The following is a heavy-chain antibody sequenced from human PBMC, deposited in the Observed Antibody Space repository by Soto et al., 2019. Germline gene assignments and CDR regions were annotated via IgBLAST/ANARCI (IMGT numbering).Heavy chain of an antibody. Sequence: QVQLVQSGAEVKKPGSSVKVSCKASGGTFSSYAISWVRQAPGQGLEWMGGIIPIFGTANYAQKFQGRVTITADESTSTAYMELSSLRSADTAVYYCARGGRRWLQKGGGYFDYWGQGTLVTVSS. V-gene: IGHV1-69*01. CDR1: GGTFSSYA. CDR3: ARGGRRWLQKGGGYFDY. J-gene: IGHJ4*02. CDR2: IIPIFGTA. D-gene: IGHD1-26*01.